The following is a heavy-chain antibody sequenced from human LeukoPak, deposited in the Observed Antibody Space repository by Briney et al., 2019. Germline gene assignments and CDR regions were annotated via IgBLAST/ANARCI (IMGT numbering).Heavy chain of an antibody. CDR2: IYYSGST. CDR1: GGSISSYY. J-gene: IGHJ5*02. CDR3: ARITMAYNWFDP. V-gene: IGHV4-59*08. Sequence: PSETLSLTRTVSGGSISSYYWTCIRQPPGKGLEWIGYIYYSGSTNYNPSLKSRVTISVDTSKNQFSLKLSSVTAADTAVYYCARITMAYNWFDPWGQGTLVTVSS. D-gene: IGHD3-10*01.